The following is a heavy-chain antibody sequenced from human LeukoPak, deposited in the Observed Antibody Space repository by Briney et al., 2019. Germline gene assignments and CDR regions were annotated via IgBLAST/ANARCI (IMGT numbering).Heavy chain of an antibody. CDR1: GYTFTGYY. CDR2: INPNSGGT. CDR3: ARGGAAPEGYWFFDL. V-gene: IGHV1-2*02. Sequence: ASVKVSCKASGYTFTGYYMHWVRQAPGQGLEWMGWINPNSGGTNYAQKFQGRVTMTRDTSISTAYMERGRLRSDDTAVYYCARGGAAPEGYWFFDLWGRGTLVTVSS. D-gene: IGHD6-13*01. J-gene: IGHJ2*01.